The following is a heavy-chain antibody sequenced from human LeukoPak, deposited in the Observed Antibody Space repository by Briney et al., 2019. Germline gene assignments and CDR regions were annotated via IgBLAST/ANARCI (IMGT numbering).Heavy chain of an antibody. J-gene: IGHJ3*02. CDR1: GGSIRSSSYY. Sequence: PSETLSLTCTVSGGSIRSSSYYWGWIRQPPGKGLEWIASIYYSGNTYYNPSLKSRVTISVDTSKNQFSLKLSSVTAADTAVYYCASRGFGEHPDAFDIWGQGTMVTVSS. D-gene: IGHD3-10*01. CDR3: ASRGFGEHPDAFDI. CDR2: IYYSGNT. V-gene: IGHV4-39*07.